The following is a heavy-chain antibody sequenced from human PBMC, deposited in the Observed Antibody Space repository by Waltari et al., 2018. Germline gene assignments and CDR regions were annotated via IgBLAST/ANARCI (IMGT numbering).Heavy chain of an antibody. CDR1: GFTFRSYE. D-gene: IGHD4-17*01. CDR3: ARSDYGDYTFGY. J-gene: IGHJ4*02. V-gene: IGHV3-48*03. Sequence: EVQLVESGGGLVQPGGSLSLSCAASGFTFRSYEMTWVRQGPGKGLEGVSYISSSGSTIYYADSVKGRFTISRDNAKNSLYLQMNSLRAEDTAVYYCARSDYGDYTFGYWGQGTLVTVSS. CDR2: ISSSGSTI.